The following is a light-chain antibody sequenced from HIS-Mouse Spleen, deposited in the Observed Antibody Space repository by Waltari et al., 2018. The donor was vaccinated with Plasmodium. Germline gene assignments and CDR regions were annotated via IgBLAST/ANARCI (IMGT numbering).Light chain of an antibody. Sequence: EIVLTQSPATLSFSTGERPTLSCSARQSVSSYLAWYQKKPGQAPRLRIYDTSNRATGIPARFSGSGSGIDCTLTIRCLAPKDIAVYYCHQRSNWPRVLTFGGGTKVEIK. CDR1: QSVSSY. CDR2: DTS. CDR3: HQRSNWPRVLT. V-gene: IGKV3-11*01. J-gene: IGKJ4*01.